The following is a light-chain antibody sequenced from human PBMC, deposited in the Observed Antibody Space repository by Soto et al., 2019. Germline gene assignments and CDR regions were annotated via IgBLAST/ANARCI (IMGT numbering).Light chain of an antibody. V-gene: IGLV1-51*02. CDR1: SSNIGKNF. CDR2: ENN. J-gene: IGLJ1*01. Sequence: QSVLTQPPSVSAAPGQTVTISCSGSSSNIGKNFVSWYQQLPGTAPQLLIYENNKRPSGIPDRFSGSKSGTSATLGITGLQTGDEADYYCGTWDSSLSPGAIFGTGPKVKVL. CDR3: GTWDSSLSPGAI.